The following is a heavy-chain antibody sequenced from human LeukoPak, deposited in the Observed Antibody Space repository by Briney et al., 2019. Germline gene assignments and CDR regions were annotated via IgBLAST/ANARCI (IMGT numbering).Heavy chain of an antibody. J-gene: IGHJ4*02. Sequence: PGRSLRLSCAASGFTFSSYGMHWVRQAPGKGLEWVAVISYDGSNKYYADSVKGRFTISRDNSKNTLYLQMNSLRAEDTAVYYCAGESKGDFDWLSQPFDYWGQGALVTVSS. V-gene: IGHV3-30*03. CDR1: GFTFSSYG. D-gene: IGHD3-9*01. CDR2: ISYDGSNK. CDR3: AGESKGDFDWLSQPFDY.